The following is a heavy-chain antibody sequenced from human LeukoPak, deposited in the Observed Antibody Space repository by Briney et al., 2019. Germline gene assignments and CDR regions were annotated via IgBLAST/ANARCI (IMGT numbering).Heavy chain of an antibody. D-gene: IGHD2-21*02. Sequence: ASVKVSCKVSGYTLTELSMYGVRQAPGKGLEWVGGFDPEDGETIHAQKIQGRVTMTEDTSTDTAYMELSSLRSEDTAVYHCATAPAVTADDAFDIWGQGTMVTVSS. J-gene: IGHJ3*02. CDR2: FDPEDGET. V-gene: IGHV1-24*01. CDR3: ATAPAVTADDAFDI. CDR1: GYTLTELS.